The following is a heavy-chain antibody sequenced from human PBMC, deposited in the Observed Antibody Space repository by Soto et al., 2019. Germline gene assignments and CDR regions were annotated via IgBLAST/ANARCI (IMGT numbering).Heavy chain of an antibody. CDR1: GGSVSSGSYY. Sequence: SETLSLTCTVSGGSVSSGSYYWSWIRQPPGKGLEWIGYIYYSGSTNYNPSLKSRVTISVDTSKNQFSLKLSSVTAADTAVYYCAGARRQGYYVGYWGQGTLVTVSS. V-gene: IGHV4-61*01. CDR2: IYYSGST. CDR3: AGARRQGYYVGY. D-gene: IGHD3-10*01. J-gene: IGHJ4*02.